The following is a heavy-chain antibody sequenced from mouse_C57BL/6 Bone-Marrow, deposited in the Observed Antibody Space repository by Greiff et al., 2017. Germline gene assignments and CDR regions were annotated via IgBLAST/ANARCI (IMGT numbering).Heavy chain of an antibody. Sequence: EVQLVESGGGLVQPGGSLCLSCAASGFTFTDYYMSWVRQPPGKALEWLGFIRNKANGYTTEYSASVKGRFTISRDNSQSILYLQMNALRAKDSATYYCARNGDYEDYAMDYWGQGTSVTVS. J-gene: IGHJ4*01. CDR2: IRNKANGYTT. D-gene: IGHD2-4*01. V-gene: IGHV7-3*01. CDR1: GFTFTDYY. CDR3: ARNGDYEDYAMDY.